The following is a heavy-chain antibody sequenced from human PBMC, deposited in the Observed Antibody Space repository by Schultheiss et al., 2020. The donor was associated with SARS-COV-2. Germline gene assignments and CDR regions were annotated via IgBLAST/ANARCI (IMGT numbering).Heavy chain of an antibody. CDR3: AKIPSLAPAAIGGFHH. CDR1: GFTFSSYA. CDR2: ITGGGAHT. D-gene: IGHD2-15*01. Sequence: GGSLRLSCAASGFTFSSYAMSWVRQAPGQGLEWVSAITGGGAHTYYADSVKGRFTISRDNSKNTLFLQTNSLRAEDTAIYYCAKIPSLAPAAIGGFHHWGKGTLVTVPS. J-gene: IGHJ1*01. V-gene: IGHV3-23*01.